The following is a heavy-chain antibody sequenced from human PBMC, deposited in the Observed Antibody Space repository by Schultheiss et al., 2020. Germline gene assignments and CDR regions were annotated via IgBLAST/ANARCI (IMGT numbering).Heavy chain of an antibody. J-gene: IGHJ6*02. CDR2: ISGSGGST. CDR3: AKDRVDCSGGSCYSYYYYYGMDV. D-gene: IGHD2-15*01. V-gene: IGHV3-23*01. CDR1: GFTFSSYA. Sequence: GGSLRLSCAASGFTFSSYAMSWVRQAPGKGLEWVSAISGSGGSTYYADSVKGRFTISRDNSKNTLYLQMNSLRAEDTAVYYCAKDRVDCSGGSCYSYYYYYGMDVWGQGTTVTVS.